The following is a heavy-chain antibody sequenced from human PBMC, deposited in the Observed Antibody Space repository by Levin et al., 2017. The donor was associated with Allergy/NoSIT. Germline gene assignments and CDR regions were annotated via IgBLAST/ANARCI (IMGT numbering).Heavy chain of an antibody. CDR1: GGSIRSYH. Sequence: PSSPLSLTCTVSGGSIRSYHWSWIRQPPGTFLSFLFSLSALFLPASPLSLPSRVTISLDPSNSQFSLKLRSVTAADTAVYYCARMVSGWNYFDYWGQGTLVTVSS. CDR3: ARMVSGWNYFDY. D-gene: IGHD6-19*01. J-gene: IGHJ4*02. CDR2: LSALFLP. V-gene: IGHV4-59*01.